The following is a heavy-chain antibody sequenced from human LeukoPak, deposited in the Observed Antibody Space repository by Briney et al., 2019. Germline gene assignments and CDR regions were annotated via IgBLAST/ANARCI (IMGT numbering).Heavy chain of an antibody. Sequence: PSETLSLTCTVSGGSISSGGYYWSWIRQPLGKGLEWIGYIYLSGSTYYNPSLKSRVTISVDRSKNQFSLKLSSVTAADTAVYYCAREVTAATQWGQGTLVTVSS. V-gene: IGHV4-30-2*01. CDR2: IYLSGST. CDR3: AREVTAATQ. CDR1: GGSISSGGYY. D-gene: IGHD6-25*01. J-gene: IGHJ4*02.